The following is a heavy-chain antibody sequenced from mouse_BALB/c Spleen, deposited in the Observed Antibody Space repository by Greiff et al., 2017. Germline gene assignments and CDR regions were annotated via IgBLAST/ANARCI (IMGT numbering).Heavy chain of an antibody. V-gene: IGHV5-6-5*01. CDR3: ARGGDYDGKFAY. D-gene: IGHD2-4*01. Sequence: EVKLVESGGGLVKPGGSLKLSCAASGFTFSSYAMSWVRQTPEKRLEWVASISSGGSTYYPDSVKGRFTISRDNARNILYLQMSSLRSEDTAMYYCARGGDYDGKFAYWGQGTLVTVSA. CDR2: ISSGGST. CDR1: GFTFSSYA. J-gene: IGHJ3*01.